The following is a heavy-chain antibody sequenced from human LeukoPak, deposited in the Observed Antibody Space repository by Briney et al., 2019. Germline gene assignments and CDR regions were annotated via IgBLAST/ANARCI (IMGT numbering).Heavy chain of an antibody. CDR1: GFTFSSYW. Sequence: GGSLRLSCAASGFTFSSYWMHWVRQAPGKGLVWVSRINSDGSSTSYADSVKGRFTISRDNAKDTLYLQMNSLRAEDTAVYYCARAIVVIKSMQDYWGQGTLVTVSS. CDR3: ARAIVVIKSMQDY. D-gene: IGHD3-22*01. CDR2: INSDGSST. J-gene: IGHJ4*02. V-gene: IGHV3-74*01.